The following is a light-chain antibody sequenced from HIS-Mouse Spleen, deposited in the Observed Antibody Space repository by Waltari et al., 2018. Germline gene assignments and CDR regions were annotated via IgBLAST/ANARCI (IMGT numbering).Light chain of an antibody. CDR3: QQYNSYSWT. CDR2: KAS. CDR1: QSISRW. Sequence: DIQMTQSPSTLSASVGDRVTITCRASQSISRWLAWYKQKPGKAPKLLIYKASSLESGVPSRFSGSGSGTKFTLTISSLQPDDFSTYYCQQYNSYSWTFGQGTKVEIK. V-gene: IGKV1-5*03. J-gene: IGKJ1*01.